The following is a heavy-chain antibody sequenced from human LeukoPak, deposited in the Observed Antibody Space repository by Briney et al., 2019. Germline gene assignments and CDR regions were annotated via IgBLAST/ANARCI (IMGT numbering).Heavy chain of an antibody. CDR3: ARDRAVDIVAIPDY. CDR2: INPNSGGT. V-gene: IGHV1-2*02. CDR1: GYTFTGYY. Sequence: ASVKVSCKASGYTFTGYYMHWVRQAPGQGLEWMGGINPNSGGTNYAQKFQGRVTMTRDTSISTAYMELSRLRSDDTAEYYCARDRAVDIVAIPDYWGQGTLVTVSS. D-gene: IGHD5-12*01. J-gene: IGHJ4*02.